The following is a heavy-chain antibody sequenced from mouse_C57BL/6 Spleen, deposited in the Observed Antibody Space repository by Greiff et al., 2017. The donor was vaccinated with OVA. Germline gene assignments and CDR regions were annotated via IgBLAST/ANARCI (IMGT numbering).Heavy chain of an antibody. Sequence: QVQLKESGAELARPGASVKMSCKASGYTFTSYTMHWVKQRPGQGLEWIGYINPSSGYTKYNQKFKDKATLTADKSSSTAYMQLSSLTSEDSAVYYCARNPSSYEYFDVWGTGTTVTVSS. CDR3: ARNPSSYEYFDV. CDR2: INPSSGYT. V-gene: IGHV1-4*01. J-gene: IGHJ1*03. CDR1: GYTFTSYT. D-gene: IGHD1-1*01.